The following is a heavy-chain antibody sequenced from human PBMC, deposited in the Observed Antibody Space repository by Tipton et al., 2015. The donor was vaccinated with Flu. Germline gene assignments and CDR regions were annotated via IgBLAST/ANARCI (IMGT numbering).Heavy chain of an antibody. V-gene: IGHV3-7*01. J-gene: IGHJ4*02. Sequence: SLRLSCAASGFTFSSSWMHWVRQAPGKGLEWVANIKQDGSGIYYVDSVKGRFTISRDNAKNSLHLQMNSLRAEDTAVYYCARAIGAAGAFWGQGTLVTVSS. CDR2: IKQDGSGI. CDR1: GFTFSSSW. D-gene: IGHD6-13*01. CDR3: ARAIGAAGAF.